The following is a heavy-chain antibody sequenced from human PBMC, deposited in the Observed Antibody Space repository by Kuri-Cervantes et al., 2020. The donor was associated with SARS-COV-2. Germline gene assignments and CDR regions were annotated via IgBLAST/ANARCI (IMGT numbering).Heavy chain of an antibody. CDR2: IKQDGSEK. V-gene: IGHV3-7*04. D-gene: IGHD3-22*01. CDR1: GFTFSSDW. J-gene: IGHJ4*02. CDR3: ARDYYDSSGYSSFDY. Sequence: GGSLRLSCAASGFTFSSDWMSWVRQAPGKGLEWVANIKQDGSEKYYVDSVKGRFTISRDNAKNSLYLQMNSLRAEDTAVYYCARDYYDSSGYSSFDYWGQGTLVTVSS.